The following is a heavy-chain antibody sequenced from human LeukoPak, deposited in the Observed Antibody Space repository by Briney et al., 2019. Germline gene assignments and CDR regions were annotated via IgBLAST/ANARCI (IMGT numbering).Heavy chain of an antibody. J-gene: IGHJ6*02. CDR1: GFTFSSYA. Sequence: PGGSLGLSCAASGFTFSSYAMSWVRQAPGKGLEWVSAISGSGGSTYYADSVKGRFTISRDNSKNTLYLQMNSLRAEDTAVYYCARSAVAGNYYFYGMDVWGQGTTVTVSS. CDR2: ISGSGGST. V-gene: IGHV3-23*01. D-gene: IGHD6-19*01. CDR3: ARSAVAGNYYFYGMDV.